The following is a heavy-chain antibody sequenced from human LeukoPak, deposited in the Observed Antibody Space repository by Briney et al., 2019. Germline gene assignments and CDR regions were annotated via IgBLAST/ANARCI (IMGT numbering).Heavy chain of an antibody. CDR3: ARDSGSGSNDY. CDR2: ISAGNGNT. D-gene: IGHD1-26*01. Sequence: ASVKVSCKASGYTFTSYAIHWVRQAPGQRLEWMGWISAGNGNTKYSQNFQGRVTFISNTSATTASMELSSLRSEDAAVYYCARDSGSGSNDYWGQGTLVTVSS. CDR1: GYTFTSYA. V-gene: IGHV1-3*01. J-gene: IGHJ4*02.